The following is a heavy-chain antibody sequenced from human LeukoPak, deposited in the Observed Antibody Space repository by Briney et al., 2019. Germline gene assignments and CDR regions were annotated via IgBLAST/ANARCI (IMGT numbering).Heavy chain of an antibody. CDR1: GFTFSSYA. CDR2: VSGRNTFI. J-gene: IGHJ4*01. V-gene: IGHV3-21*01. D-gene: IGHD3-22*01. Sequence: GGSLRLSCVASGFTFSSYAMNWVRQAPGKGLEWRSSVSGRNTFIYYAASVKGRFTISGDNAKNSLYLQMNSLRVEDTAVYYCARDVDYYRKIDYWGQEPWSPSRQ. CDR3: ARDVDYYRKIDY.